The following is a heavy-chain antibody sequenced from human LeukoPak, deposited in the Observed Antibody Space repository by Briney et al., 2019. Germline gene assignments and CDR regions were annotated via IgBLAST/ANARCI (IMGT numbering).Heavy chain of an antibody. Sequence: SGGSLRLSCAASGFTFSSYAMSWVRQAPGKGLEWVSAISGSDGITYYADSMKGRFTISRDNSKNTLYLQMNSLRADDTALYYCAKGPIFGVVRSFDYWGQGTLVTVSS. CDR1: GFTFSSYA. CDR2: ISGSDGIT. J-gene: IGHJ4*02. CDR3: AKGPIFGVVRSFDY. V-gene: IGHV3-23*01. D-gene: IGHD3-3*01.